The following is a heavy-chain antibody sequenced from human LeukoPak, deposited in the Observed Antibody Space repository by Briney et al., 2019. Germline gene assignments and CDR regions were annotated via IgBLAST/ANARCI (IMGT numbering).Heavy chain of an antibody. J-gene: IGHJ4*02. CDR2: ISSSSNII. CDR3: ARDFAREFTIDY. CDR1: GFTFSNYN. V-gene: IGHV3-48*01. D-gene: IGHD3-10*01. Sequence: PGGSLRLSCAAPGFTFSNYNMNWVRQPPGKGLQWVSYISSSSNIIYYADSVKGRFTISRDNAKNSLFLQMNSLRAEDTAVYYCARDFAREFTIDYWGQGTLATASS.